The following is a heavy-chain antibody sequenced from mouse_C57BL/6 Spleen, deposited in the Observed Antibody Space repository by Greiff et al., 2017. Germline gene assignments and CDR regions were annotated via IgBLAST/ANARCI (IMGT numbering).Heavy chain of an antibody. CDR1: GYSITSGYY. D-gene: IGHD2-1*01. CDR3: ARGGNYLYAMDY. J-gene: IGHJ4*01. CDR2: IRYDGSN. Sequence: VQLKESGPGLVKPSQSLSLTCSVTGYSITSGYYWNWIRQFPGNKLEWMGYIRYDGSNNYNPSLKNRISITRDTSKNQFFLKLNSVTTEDTATYYCARGGNYLYAMDYWGQGTSVTVSS. V-gene: IGHV3-6*01.